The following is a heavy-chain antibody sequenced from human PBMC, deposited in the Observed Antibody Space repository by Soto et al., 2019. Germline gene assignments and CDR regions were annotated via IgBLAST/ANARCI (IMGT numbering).Heavy chain of an antibody. D-gene: IGHD3-22*01. V-gene: IGHV4-39*01. Sequence: SETLSLTCTVSGGSISSSSYYWGWIRQPPGKGLEWIGSISYSGSTYYNPSLKSRVTISVDTSKNPFSLKLSSVTAADTAVYYCARLYYDPYYFDYWGQGTLVTVSS. J-gene: IGHJ4*02. CDR1: GGSISSSSYY. CDR2: ISYSGST. CDR3: ARLYYDPYYFDY.